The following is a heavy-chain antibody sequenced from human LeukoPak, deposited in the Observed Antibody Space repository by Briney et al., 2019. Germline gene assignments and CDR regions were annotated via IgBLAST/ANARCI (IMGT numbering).Heavy chain of an antibody. Sequence: GESPKISCKGSGYSITSYWISWVRQMPGKGLEWMGRIDPSDSYTNYNPSFQGHVTISVDKSINTAYLQWSSLKASDTAIYYCARELSPLDYWGQGTLVTVSS. CDR3: ARELSPLDY. J-gene: IGHJ4*02. V-gene: IGHV5-10-1*01. D-gene: IGHD3-16*02. CDR1: GYSITSYW. CDR2: IDPSDSYT.